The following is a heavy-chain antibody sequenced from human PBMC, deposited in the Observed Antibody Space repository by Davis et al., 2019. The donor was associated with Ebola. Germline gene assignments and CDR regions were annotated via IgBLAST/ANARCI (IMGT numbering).Heavy chain of an antibody. CDR2: VRSDGHNT. CDR3: AKGRGGSSGWNGYFHY. Sequence: PGGSLRLSCSAAGFSFSNYTMHWVRQAPGKGLECVSAVRSDGHNTYYADSVTGRFTISRDNSKNTLYLQMNSLRAEDTAVYYCAKGRGGSSGWNGYFHYWGQGTLVTVSS. D-gene: IGHD6-19*01. J-gene: IGHJ4*02. CDR1: GFSFSNYT. V-gene: IGHV3-64*04.